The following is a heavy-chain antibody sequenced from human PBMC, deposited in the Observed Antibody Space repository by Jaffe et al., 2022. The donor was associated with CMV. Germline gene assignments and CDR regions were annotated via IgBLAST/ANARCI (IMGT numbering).Heavy chain of an antibody. CDR1: GFTVSSNY. V-gene: IGHV3-66*01. Sequence: EVQLVESGGGLVQPGGSLRLSCAASGFTVSSNYMSWVRQAPGKGLEWVSVIYSGGSTYYADSVKGRFTISRDNSKNTLYLQMNSLRAEDTAVYYCARGGVVLRYPTKAFDIWGQGTMVTVSS. D-gene: IGHD3-9*01. CDR2: IYSGGST. J-gene: IGHJ3*02. CDR3: ARGGVVLRYPTKAFDI.